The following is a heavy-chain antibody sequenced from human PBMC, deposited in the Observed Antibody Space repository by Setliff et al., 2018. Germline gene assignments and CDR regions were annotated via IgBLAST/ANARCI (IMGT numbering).Heavy chain of an antibody. CDR2: IWYDGSNI. CDR3: AKDRGDYSGPGVRFDP. Sequence: GESLKISCAASGFSFSTYAMHWVRQAPGKGLEWVALIWYDGSNIHYVDSVKGRFTISRDNSKNTLYLQMNSLRAEDTAVYYCAKDRGDYSGPGVRFDPWGQGTLVTVSS. V-gene: IGHV3-33*06. D-gene: IGHD3-10*01. CDR1: GFSFSTYA. J-gene: IGHJ5*02.